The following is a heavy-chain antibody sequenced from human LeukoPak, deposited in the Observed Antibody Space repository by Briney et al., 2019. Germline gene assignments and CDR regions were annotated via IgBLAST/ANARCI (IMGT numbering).Heavy chain of an antibody. J-gene: IGHJ6*03. CDR2: MNPNSGNT. V-gene: IGHV1-8*01. CDR1: GYTFTSYD. D-gene: IGHD6-13*01. CDR3: ARLGIGSSFDYYYYYMDV. Sequence: ASVKVSCKASGYTFTSYDINWVRQATGQGLEWMGWMNPNSGNTGYAQKFQGRVTMTRNTPISTAYMELSSLRSEDTAVYYCARLGIGSSFDYYYYYMDVWGKGTTVTVSS.